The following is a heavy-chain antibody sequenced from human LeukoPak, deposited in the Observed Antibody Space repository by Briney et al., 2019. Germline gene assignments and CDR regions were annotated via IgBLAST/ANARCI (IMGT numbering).Heavy chain of an antibody. D-gene: IGHD1-26*01. CDR3: ARGPEVGLNWFDP. Sequence: SGTLSLTCAVSGGSISNSNRWSWVRQPPGMGLVWIGEIHHGGSTKYNPSLKSRVTMSVDNSKNQFSLELTSVTAADTAVYYCARGPEVGLNWFDPWGQGTLVTVSS. CDR2: IHHGGST. CDR1: GGSISNSNR. J-gene: IGHJ5*02. V-gene: IGHV4-4*02.